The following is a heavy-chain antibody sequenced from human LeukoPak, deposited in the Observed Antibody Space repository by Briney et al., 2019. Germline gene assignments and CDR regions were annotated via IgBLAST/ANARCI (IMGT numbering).Heavy chain of an antibody. V-gene: IGHV1-46*01. D-gene: IGHD4-17*01. CDR1: GYTFTSYY. CDR2: INPSGGST. CDR3: ARVRGDYVSSYYYYMDV. Sequence: ASVKVSCKASGYTFTSYYMHWVRQAPGQGLEWMGIINPSGGSTSYAQKFQGRVTMTRDTSTSTVYMELSSLRSEDTAVYYCARVRGDYVSSYYYYMDVWGKGTTVTISS. J-gene: IGHJ6*03.